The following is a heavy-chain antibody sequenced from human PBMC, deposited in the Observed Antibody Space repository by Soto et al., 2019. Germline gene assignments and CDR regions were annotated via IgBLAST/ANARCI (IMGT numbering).Heavy chain of an antibody. Sequence: SETLSLTCAVYGGSFSGYFWSWIRQPPGKGLECIGEINHSGSTNYNPSLKSRVTISVDTSKNQFSLKLSFVTAADTAVYYCASRRIVGATTDYWGQGTLVT. CDR3: ASRRIVGATTDY. D-gene: IGHD1-26*01. V-gene: IGHV4-34*01. CDR1: GGSFSGYF. CDR2: INHSGST. J-gene: IGHJ4*02.